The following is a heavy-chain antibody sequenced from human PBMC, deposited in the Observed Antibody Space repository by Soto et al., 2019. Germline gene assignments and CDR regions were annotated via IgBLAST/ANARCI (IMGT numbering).Heavy chain of an antibody. V-gene: IGHV1-69*04. CDR3: ARDLPCGGDCAGY. CDR2: IIPILGIA. D-gene: IGHD2-21*02. J-gene: IGHJ4*02. CDR1: GGTFSSYT. Sequence: GASVKVSCKASGGTFSSYTISWVRQAPGQGLEWMGRIIPILGIANYAQKFQGRVTITADKSTSTAYMELSSLRSEDTAVYYCARDLPCGGDCAGYWGQGTLVTVSS.